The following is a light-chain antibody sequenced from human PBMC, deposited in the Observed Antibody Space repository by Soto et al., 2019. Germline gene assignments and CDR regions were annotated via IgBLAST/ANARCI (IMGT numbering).Light chain of an antibody. CDR1: SSDIGTSNY. CDR2: DVG. Sequence: QSALTQPASVSGSPGQSITISCTGTSSDIGTSNYVSWYQQHPGKAPKLLIYDVGSWPSGVSDRFSGSKSGNTASLTISGLQAEDEADYYCSSYISTNSRVFGGGTQLTVL. J-gene: IGLJ2*01. CDR3: SSYISTNSRV. V-gene: IGLV2-14*03.